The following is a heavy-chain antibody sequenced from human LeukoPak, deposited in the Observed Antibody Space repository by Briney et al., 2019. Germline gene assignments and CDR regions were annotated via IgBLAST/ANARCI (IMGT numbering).Heavy chain of an antibody. CDR2: IWYDGSNK. D-gene: IGHD2-15*01. V-gene: IGHV3-33*06. Sequence: GGSLRLSCAAFGFTFSSYGMHWVRQAPGKGLEWVAVIWYDGSNKYYADSVKGRFTISRDNSKNTPYLQMNSLRAEDTAVYYCAKDEGARFDYWGQGTLVTVSS. CDR3: AKDEGARFDY. CDR1: GFTFSSYG. J-gene: IGHJ4*02.